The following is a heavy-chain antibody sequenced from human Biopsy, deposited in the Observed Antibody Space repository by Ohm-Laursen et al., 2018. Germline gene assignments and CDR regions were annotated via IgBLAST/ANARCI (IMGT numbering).Heavy chain of an antibody. CDR1: GDSISSYY. V-gene: IGHV4-59*01. CDR3: ARDRGYYSDRTVPGYFDL. J-gene: IGHJ2*01. CDR2: VYYTGST. D-gene: IGHD3-22*01. Sequence: SQTLSLTCSVSGDSISSYYWSWIRRPPGKGLEWIGYVYYTGSTDYNPSLQSRVTISVDTSKNHFPLRLRSVTPADTAIYYCARDRGYYSDRTVPGYFDLWGRGTLVTVSS.